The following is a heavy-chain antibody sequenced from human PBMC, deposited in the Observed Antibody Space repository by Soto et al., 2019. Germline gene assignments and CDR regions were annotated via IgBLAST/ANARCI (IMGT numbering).Heavy chain of an antibody. CDR3: ARDFAESSSRARYYYGMDV. CDR2: IWYDGSNK. Sequence: GGSLRLSCAASGFTFSSYGMHWVRQAPGKGLEWVAVIWYDGSNKYYADSVKGRFTISRDNSKNTLYLQMNSLRAEDTAVYYCARDFAESSSRARYYYGMDVWGQGTTVTVSS. CDR1: GFTFSSYG. V-gene: IGHV3-33*01. J-gene: IGHJ6*02. D-gene: IGHD2-2*01.